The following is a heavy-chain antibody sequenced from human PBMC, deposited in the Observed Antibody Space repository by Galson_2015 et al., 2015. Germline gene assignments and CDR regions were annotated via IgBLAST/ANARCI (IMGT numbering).Heavy chain of an antibody. Sequence: CAISGDSVSSNSAAWNWIRQSPSRGLEWLGRTYYRSKWYNDYAVSVKSRITINPDTSKNQFSLQLNSVTPEDTAVYYCARARVDYYGSGSYYKGYYYYGMGVWGQGTTVTVSS. V-gene: IGHV6-1*01. CDR1: GDSVSSNSAA. CDR2: TYYRSKWYN. CDR3: ARARVDYYGSGSYYKGYYYYGMGV. D-gene: IGHD3-10*01. J-gene: IGHJ6*02.